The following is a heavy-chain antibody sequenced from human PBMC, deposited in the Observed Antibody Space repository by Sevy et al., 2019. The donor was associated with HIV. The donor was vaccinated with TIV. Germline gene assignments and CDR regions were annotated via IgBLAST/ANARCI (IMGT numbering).Heavy chain of an antibody. CDR1: GYTFSAHY. D-gene: IGHD1-1*01. Sequence: ASVKGSCKTSGYTFSAHYIHWVRQAPGHGLEWMGRINPHSGGTNYAQNFQGRVIMTRDTSISTAYMELTRLRSDDTAIYYCVRDVEAHDYWGQGTLVTVSS. J-gene: IGHJ4*02. CDR2: INPHSGGT. V-gene: IGHV1-2*02. CDR3: VRDVEAHDY.